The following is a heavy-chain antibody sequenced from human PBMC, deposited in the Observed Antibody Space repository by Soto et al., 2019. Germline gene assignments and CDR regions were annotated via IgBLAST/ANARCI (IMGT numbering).Heavy chain of an antibody. J-gene: IGHJ4*02. CDR2: ISYDGSNK. V-gene: IGHV3-30*04. D-gene: IGHD3-10*01. Sequence: GGSLRLSCAASGFTFSSYAMHWVRQAPGKGLEWVAVISYDGSNKNYADSVKGRFTISRDNSKNTLFLQMNSLRAEDTAVYYCAKDRDLGHWGQGTLVTVSS. CDR3: AKDRDLGH. CDR1: GFTFSSYA.